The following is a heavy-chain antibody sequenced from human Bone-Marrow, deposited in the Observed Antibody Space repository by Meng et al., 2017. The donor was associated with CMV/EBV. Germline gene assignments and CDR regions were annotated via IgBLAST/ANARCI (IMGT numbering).Heavy chain of an antibody. Sequence: SESLSLTCAVYGGSFSGYYWSWIRQPPGKGLEWIGEINHSGSTNYNPSLKSRVTISVDTSKNQFSLKLSSVTAADTAVYYCAREGAGGYYGSGTIRGFDYWDQGTLVTVSS. V-gene: IGHV4-34*01. CDR1: GGSFSGYY. J-gene: IGHJ4*02. CDR3: AREGAGGYYGSGTIRGFDY. D-gene: IGHD3-10*01. CDR2: INHSGST.